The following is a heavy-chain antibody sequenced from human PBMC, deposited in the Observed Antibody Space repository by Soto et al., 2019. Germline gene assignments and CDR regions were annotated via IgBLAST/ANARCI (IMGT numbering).Heavy chain of an antibody. CDR3: AGLGVYYYGSGSYLNWFDP. V-gene: IGHV4-4*02. D-gene: IGHD3-10*01. J-gene: IGHJ5*02. CDR2: IYHSGST. CDR1: SGSISSSNW. Sequence: SETLSLTCAVSSGSISSSNWWSWVRQPPGKGLEWIGEIYHSGSTNYNPSLKSRVTISVDKSKNQFSLKLSSVTAADTAVYYFAGLGVYYYGSGSYLNWFDPWGQGTLVTVSS.